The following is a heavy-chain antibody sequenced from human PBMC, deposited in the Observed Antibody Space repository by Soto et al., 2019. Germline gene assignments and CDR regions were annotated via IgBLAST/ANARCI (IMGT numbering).Heavy chain of an antibody. D-gene: IGHD3-22*01. CDR1: GGSISSGGYY. Sequence: QTLSLTCTVSGGSISSGGYYWSWIRQHPGKGLEWIGYIYYSGSTYYNPSLKSRVTISVDTSKNQFSLKLSSVTAADTAVYYCARSSTYYYDSSGYYYFDYWGQGTLVTVSS. CDR3: ARSSTYYYDSSGYYYFDY. J-gene: IGHJ4*02. CDR2: IYYSGST. V-gene: IGHV4-31*03.